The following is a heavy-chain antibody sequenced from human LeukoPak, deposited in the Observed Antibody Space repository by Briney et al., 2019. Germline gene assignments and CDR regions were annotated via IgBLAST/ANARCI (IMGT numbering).Heavy chain of an antibody. D-gene: IGHD3-10*01. CDR3: AREKGRGVISPYYDY. V-gene: IGHV3-53*01. J-gene: IGHJ4*02. Sequence: GGSLRLSCAASGLTVRNNFMSWVRQAPGQGLEWVSVIYSDGSTYYEDSVKGRFTISRDTSKNTLSLQMNSLRVEDTAVYYCAREKGRGVISPYYDYWGQGTRVTVSS. CDR2: IYSDGST. CDR1: GLTVRNNF.